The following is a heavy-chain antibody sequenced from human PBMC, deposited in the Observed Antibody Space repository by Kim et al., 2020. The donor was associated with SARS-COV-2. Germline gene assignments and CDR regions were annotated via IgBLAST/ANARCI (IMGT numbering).Heavy chain of an antibody. Sequence: SETLSLTCAVYGGSFSGYYWSWIRQPPGKGLEWIVEINHSGSTNYNPSLKSRVTISVDTSKNQFSLKLSSVTAADTAVYYCARGPKIYDSSGYYFDYWGQGTLVTVSS. CDR1: GGSFSGYY. V-gene: IGHV4-34*01. D-gene: IGHD3-22*01. J-gene: IGHJ4*02. CDR3: ARGPKIYDSSGYYFDY. CDR2: INHSGST.